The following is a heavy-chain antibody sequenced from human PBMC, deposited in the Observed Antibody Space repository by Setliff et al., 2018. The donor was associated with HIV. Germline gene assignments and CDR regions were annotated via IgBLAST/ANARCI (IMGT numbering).Heavy chain of an antibody. J-gene: IGHJ4*02. CDR2: IYTSRGT. CDR3: ARSPSYRSSWEYYFDY. V-gene: IGHV4-4*09. Sequence: KPSETLSLTCTVSGDTDFYWNWIRQPPGKGLEWIGYIYTSRGTNYNHSLRTRVIISVDTSNQFSLKLSSVTAADAAVYYCARSPSYRSSWEYYFDYWGQGILVTVSS. CDR1: GDTDFY. D-gene: IGHD6-13*01.